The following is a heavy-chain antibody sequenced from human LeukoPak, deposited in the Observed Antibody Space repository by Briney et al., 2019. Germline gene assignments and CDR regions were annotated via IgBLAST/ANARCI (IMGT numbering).Heavy chain of an antibody. CDR3: ARDYYVWGSYRYKGYFDY. Sequence: GGSLRLSCVASRFTFSSYAMSWVRQAPGKGLEWVSRINSDGSSTSYADSVKGRFTISRDNAKNSLYLQMNSLRAEDTAVYYCARDYYVWGSYRYKGYFDYWGQGTLVTVSS. D-gene: IGHD3-16*02. CDR2: INSDGSST. V-gene: IGHV3-74*01. J-gene: IGHJ4*02. CDR1: RFTFSSYA.